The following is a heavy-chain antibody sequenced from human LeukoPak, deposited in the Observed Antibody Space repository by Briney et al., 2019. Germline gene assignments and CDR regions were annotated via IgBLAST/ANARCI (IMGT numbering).Heavy chain of an antibody. J-gene: IGHJ3*02. CDR1: GFTFSSYA. V-gene: IGHV3-23*01. Sequence: TGGSLRLSCAASGFTFSSYAMSWVRQAPGKGLEWVSAISGSGGSTYYADSVKGRFTISRDNSKNTLYLQMNSLRAEDTAVYYCAKVIVGATAPADAFDIWGQGTMVTVSS. D-gene: IGHD1-26*01. CDR2: ISGSGGST. CDR3: AKVIVGATAPADAFDI.